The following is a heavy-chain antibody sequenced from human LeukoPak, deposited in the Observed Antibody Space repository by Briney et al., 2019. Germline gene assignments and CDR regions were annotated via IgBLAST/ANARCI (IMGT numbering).Heavy chain of an antibody. CDR1: GYTFTSYG. Sequence: ASVKVSCKASGYTFTSYGISWVRQAPGQGLEWMGWISAYNGNTNYAQKLQGRVTMTTDTYTSTAYMELRSLRSDDTAVYYCARDYDFWSGYYIHAFDIWGQGTMVTVSS. V-gene: IGHV1-18*01. CDR2: ISAYNGNT. CDR3: ARDYDFWSGYYIHAFDI. D-gene: IGHD3-3*01. J-gene: IGHJ3*02.